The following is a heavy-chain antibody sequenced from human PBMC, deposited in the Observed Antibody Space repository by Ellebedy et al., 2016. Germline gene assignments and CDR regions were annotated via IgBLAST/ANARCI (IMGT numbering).Heavy chain of an antibody. Sequence: GGSLRLXCAASGFTFRTYWMHWVRQVPGKGLVWVSHINVDGSSTNYADSVKGRFTISRDNAKDTLFLQMDSLRAEDTAVYYCARPLYYYGAGSYYNDAFDIWGQGTLVAVSS. CDR1: GFTFRTYW. V-gene: IGHV3-74*01. J-gene: IGHJ3*02. CDR2: INVDGSST. D-gene: IGHD3-10*01. CDR3: ARPLYYYGAGSYYNDAFDI.